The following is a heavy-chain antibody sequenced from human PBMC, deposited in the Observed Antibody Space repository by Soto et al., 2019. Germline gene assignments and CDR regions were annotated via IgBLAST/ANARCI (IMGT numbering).Heavy chain of an antibody. CDR1: GFTFSSYA. V-gene: IGHV3-23*01. D-gene: IGHD3-22*01. CDR3: AKVYYDSSGYYYGPFDY. J-gene: IGHJ4*02. CDR2: ISGSGGST. Sequence: PVGSLRLSCAASGFTFSSYAMSWVRQAPGKGLEWVSAISGSGGSTYYADSVKGRFTISRDNSKNTLYLQMNSLRAEDTAVYYCAKVYYDSSGYYYGPFDYWGQGTLVTVSS.